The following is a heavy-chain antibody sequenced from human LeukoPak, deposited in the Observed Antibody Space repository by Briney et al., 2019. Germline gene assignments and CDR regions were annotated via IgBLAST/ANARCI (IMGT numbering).Heavy chain of an antibody. CDR3: ARHEVGYCSGGSCPYYFDY. D-gene: IGHD2-15*01. Sequence: SETLSLTCTVSGGSISGFYWSWIRQSPGKGLEWIGNIYYSGSTNYNPSLKSRVTISVDTSKNQFSLKLTSVASEDTAVYYCARHEVGYCSGGSCPYYFDYWGQGTLVTVSS. J-gene: IGHJ4*02. CDR2: IYYSGST. V-gene: IGHV4-59*01. CDR1: GGSISGFY.